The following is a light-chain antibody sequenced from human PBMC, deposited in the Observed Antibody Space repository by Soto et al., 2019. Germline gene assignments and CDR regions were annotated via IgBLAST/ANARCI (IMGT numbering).Light chain of an antibody. CDR2: GAS. V-gene: IGKV3-20*01. Sequence: EIVLTQSPATLSLYPRERATLSCRASQSVSNNYLAWYQQKPGQAPRLLIYGASNRATGIPDRFSGSGSGTDFTLTISRLEPEDFAVYYCQQYGSSGTFGQGTKVDIK. CDR1: QSVSNNY. J-gene: IGKJ1*01. CDR3: QQYGSSGT.